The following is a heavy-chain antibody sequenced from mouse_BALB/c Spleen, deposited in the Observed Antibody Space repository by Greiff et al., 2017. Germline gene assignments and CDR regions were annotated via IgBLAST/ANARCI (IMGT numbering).Heavy chain of an antibody. CDR1: GYSFTSYW. Sequence: EVQLVESGTVLARPGASVKMSCKASGYSFTSYWMHWVKQRPGQGLEWIGAIYPGNSDTSYNQKFKGKAKLTAVTSASTAYMELSSLTNEDSAVYYCTRRSLYYDYDWYFDVWGAGTTVTVSS. CDR2: IYPGNSDT. J-gene: IGHJ1*01. CDR3: TRRSLYYDYDWYFDV. V-gene: IGHV1-5*01. D-gene: IGHD2-4*01.